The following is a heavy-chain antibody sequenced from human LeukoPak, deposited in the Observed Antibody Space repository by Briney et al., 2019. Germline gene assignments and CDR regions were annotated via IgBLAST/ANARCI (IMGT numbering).Heavy chain of an antibody. D-gene: IGHD6-6*01. Sequence: SETLSLTCTVSGDSISRDTFHWGWIRQPPGKGLEWIGSISYSGSTYYNPSLKSRVTISVDTSKNQFSLNLSSVTAADTALYYCVDYSTSSGWFDPWGQGTQVTDSS. V-gene: IGHV4-39*01. CDR2: ISYSGST. CDR1: GDSISRDTFH. J-gene: IGHJ5*02. CDR3: VDYSTSSGWFDP.